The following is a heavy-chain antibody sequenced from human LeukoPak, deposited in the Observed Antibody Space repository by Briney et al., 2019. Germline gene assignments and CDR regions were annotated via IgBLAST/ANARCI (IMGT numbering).Heavy chain of an antibody. J-gene: IGHJ4*02. CDR2: ISRSGSHT. Sequence: GGSLRLSCAASGFTFSDYYMSWIRQAPGKGLEWLSYISRSGSHTPYADSVKGRFTISRDNAKNTLYLQMNSLRAEDTAVYYCARGGYSSGWFYFGYWGQGTLVTVSS. V-gene: IGHV3-11*06. D-gene: IGHD6-19*01. CDR1: GFTFSDYY. CDR3: ARGGYSSGWFYFGY.